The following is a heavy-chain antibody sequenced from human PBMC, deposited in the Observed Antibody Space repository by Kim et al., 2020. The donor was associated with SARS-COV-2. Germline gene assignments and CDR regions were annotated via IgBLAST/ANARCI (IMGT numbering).Heavy chain of an antibody. CDR3: ARQEYSGSYDYLEY. CDR2: VNYSGST. CDR1: GGSISSYC. V-gene: IGHV4-59*08. Sequence: SETLSLTCTVSGGSISSYCWNWIRQPPGKGLEWIGYVNYSGSTNYNPSLKSRVTISVDTSKNQFSLKLSSVTAADTAVYYCARQEYSGSYDYLEYWGQGT. J-gene: IGHJ4*02. D-gene: IGHD1-26*01.